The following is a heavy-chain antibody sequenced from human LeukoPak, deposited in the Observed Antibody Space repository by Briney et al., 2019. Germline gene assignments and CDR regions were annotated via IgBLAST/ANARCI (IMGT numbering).Heavy chain of an antibody. J-gene: IGHJ4*02. CDR2: IGHEGTIK. V-gene: IGHV3-30*02. CDR3: ATELNPDLAFEY. CDR1: VFSFNTYG. Sequence: GGSLRLSCAASVFSFNTYGMHWVRQSPGKGLGWVACIGHEGTIKYYAESVKGRFTVSRDNSNNMLYLQMNSLTTEDTAVYYCATELNPDLAFEYWGQGTLVTVSS. D-gene: IGHD3/OR15-3a*01.